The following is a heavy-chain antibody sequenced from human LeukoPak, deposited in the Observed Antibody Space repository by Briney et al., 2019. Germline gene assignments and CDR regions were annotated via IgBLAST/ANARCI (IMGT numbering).Heavy chain of an antibody. CDR3: ATARYYYGSGKLYYFDY. Sequence: GSSVKVSCKASGGTFSSYAISWVRQAPGQGLEWMGRIIPIFGIANYAQKFQGRVTMTEDTSTDTAYMELSSLRSEDTAVYYCATARYYYGSGKLYYFDYWGQGTLVTVSS. V-gene: IGHV1-69*04. J-gene: IGHJ4*02. CDR2: IIPIFGIA. CDR1: GGTFSSYA. D-gene: IGHD3-10*01.